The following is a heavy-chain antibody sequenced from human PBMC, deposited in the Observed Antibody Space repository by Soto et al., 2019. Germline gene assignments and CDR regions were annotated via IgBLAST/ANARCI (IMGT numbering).Heavy chain of an antibody. J-gene: IGHJ6*02. CDR3: ARRGDGMDV. V-gene: IGHV1-3*05. CDR2: INVGNGNT. Sequence: QVQLVQSGAEEKKPGASVKVSCKASGYTFTNYPMHWVRQAPGQRLEWMGWINVGNGNTKYSQKFQGRVTITRDTSASTADMELSSLRSEDTAVYYCARRGDGMDVWGQGTTVTVYS. CDR1: GYTFTNYP. D-gene: IGHD3-10*01.